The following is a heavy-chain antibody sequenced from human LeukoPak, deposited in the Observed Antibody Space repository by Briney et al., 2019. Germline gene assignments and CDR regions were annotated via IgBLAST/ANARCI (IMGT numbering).Heavy chain of an antibody. CDR2: INPNSGGT. D-gene: IGHD6-19*01. CDR3: ARGHLRIAVAASPPNY. J-gene: IGHJ4*02. CDR1: GYTFTGYY. Sequence: ASVKVSCKASGYTFTGYYMHWVRQAPGQGLEWMGWINPNSGGTNYAQKFQGWVTMTRDTSISTAYVELSRLRSDDTAVYYCARGHLRIAVAASPPNYWGQGTLVTVSS. V-gene: IGHV1-2*04.